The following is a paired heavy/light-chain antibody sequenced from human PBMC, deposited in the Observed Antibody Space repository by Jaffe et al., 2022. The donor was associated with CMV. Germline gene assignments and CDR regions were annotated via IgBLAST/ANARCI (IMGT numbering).Heavy chain of an antibody. D-gene: IGHD1-26*01. V-gene: IGHV5-51*01. J-gene: IGHJ4*02. CDR3: ARLAIVGADSGQFDY. CDR2: IYPSYSDT. Sequence: EVQLVQSGAEVKKPGESLKISCKASGYKFNTYWIAWVRQMPGRGLEWMGMIYPSYSDTTYTPSFQGQITISDDKSITTAYLQWNRLEASDTGIYYCARLAIVGADSGQFDYWGQGTLVTVSS. CDR1: GYKFNTYW.
Light chain of an antibody. J-gene: IGLJ1*01. V-gene: IGLV2-23*02. CDR3: CSFALTRTYV. CDR1: SSDVGTYKL. Sequence: QSALTQPASVSGSPGQSITISCTGTSSDVGTYKLVSWYQQYPGKAPKLIIYEVSKRPSGVSNRFSGSKSGNTASLTISGLQAEDEADYHCCSFALTRTYVFGTGTKVTVL. CDR2: EVS.